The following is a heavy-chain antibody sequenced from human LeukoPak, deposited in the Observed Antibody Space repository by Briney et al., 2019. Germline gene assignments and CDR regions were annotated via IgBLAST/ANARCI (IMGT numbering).Heavy chain of an antibody. CDR1: GGSIRGYY. D-gene: IGHD3-10*01. CDR3: ARHGPADSRSYPLDY. V-gene: IGHV4-59*08. J-gene: IGHJ4*02. CDR2: IYNSVTT. Sequence: SETLSLTCTVSGGSIRGYYWSWIRQPPGKRLEWIAYIYNSVTTNYNPSLKGRLTISVDTSENQISLKLSSVTAADTAVYYCARHGPADSRSYPLDYWGQGTLVTVSS.